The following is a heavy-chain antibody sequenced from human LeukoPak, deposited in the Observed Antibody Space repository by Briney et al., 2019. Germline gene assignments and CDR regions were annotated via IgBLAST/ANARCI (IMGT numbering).Heavy chain of an antibody. CDR3: AKGTKPNLRYFDWFHKGRREYYFDY. V-gene: IGHV3-23*01. CDR2: ISGSGGST. D-gene: IGHD3-9*01. J-gene: IGHJ4*02. CDR1: GFTFSSYA. Sequence: QPGGSLRLSCAASGFTFSSYAMGWVRQAPGKVLEWFSAISGSGGSTYYADSVKGRFTISRDNSKNTLYLQMNSLRAEDTAVYYCAKGTKPNLRYFDWFHKGRREYYFDYWGQGTLVTVSS.